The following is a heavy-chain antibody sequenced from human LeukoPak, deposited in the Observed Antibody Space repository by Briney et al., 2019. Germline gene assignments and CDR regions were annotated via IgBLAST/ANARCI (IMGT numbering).Heavy chain of an antibody. CDR3: TSWGDTTAEYFQR. J-gene: IGHJ1*01. CDR1: GFTFNRCW. CDR2: INPDGRDS. Sequence: GGSLRLSCVVSGFTFNRCWMNWVRQAPGKGLEWVAHINPDGRDSYYVDSVKGRFTISRDNAQNSMYLQMNSLRVEDTAVYYCTSWGDTTAEYFQRWGQGTLVTVSS. V-gene: IGHV3-7*01. D-gene: IGHD2-21*02.